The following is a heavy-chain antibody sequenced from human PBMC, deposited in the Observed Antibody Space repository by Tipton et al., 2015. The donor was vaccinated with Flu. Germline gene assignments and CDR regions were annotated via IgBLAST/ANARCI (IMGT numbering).Heavy chain of an antibody. J-gene: IGHJ4*02. CDR1: GYPIGSAYY. V-gene: IGHV4-38-2*01. CDR2: IYHSGTT. D-gene: IGHD3-10*02. CDR3: ARHTGDSVRGVIDY. Sequence: TLSLTCSVSGYPIGSAYYWGWVRRPPGKGLEWIGTIYHSGTTYYNPSLKSRLTIPVDTSKNQFSLRLSSVTAADTAVYYCARHTGDSVRGVIDYWGRGTLVTVSS.